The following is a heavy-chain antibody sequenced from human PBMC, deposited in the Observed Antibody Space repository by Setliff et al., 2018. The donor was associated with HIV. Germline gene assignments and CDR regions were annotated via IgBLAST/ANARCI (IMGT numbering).Heavy chain of an antibody. V-gene: IGHV1-8*01. CDR2: MNPNSGNT. CDR3: ARGYCSSTSCYGIYYFDN. J-gene: IGHJ4*02. CDR1: GYTFTSYD. D-gene: IGHD2-2*01. Sequence: ASVKVSCKASGYTFTSYDINWVRQATGQGLEWMGWMNPNSGNTGYAQKFQGRVTMTRNTSISTAYMELRSLRSDDTAVYYCARGYCSSTSCYGIYYFDNWGQGTPVTVS.